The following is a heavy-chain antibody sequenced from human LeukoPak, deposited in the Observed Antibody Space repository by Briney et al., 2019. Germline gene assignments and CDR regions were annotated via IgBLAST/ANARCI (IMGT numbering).Heavy chain of an antibody. V-gene: IGHV4-30-4*02. J-gene: IGHJ4*02. Sequence: PSETLSLTCTVSGGSISSGDYYWSWIRQPPGKGLEWIGYIYYSGSTYYSPSLKSRVTISVDTSRNHFSVKLSSVTAADTAVYYCARSQNYYGSGDYWSQGTLVTVSS. CDR1: GGSISSGDYY. CDR2: IYYSGST. CDR3: ARSQNYYGSGDY. D-gene: IGHD3-10*01.